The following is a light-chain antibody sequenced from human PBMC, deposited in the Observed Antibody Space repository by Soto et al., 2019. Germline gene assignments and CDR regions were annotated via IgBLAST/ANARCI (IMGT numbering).Light chain of an antibody. J-gene: IGLJ1*01. Sequence: VLTQPPSVSGAPGERVTISCTGSSSNIGAGYDVHWYQQLPGTAPKLLIYGNNNRPSGVPDRFSGSKSGTSASLAITGLQAEDEAGYYCQSYDSSLSVYVFGTGTQLTVL. CDR2: GNN. V-gene: IGLV1-40*01. CDR1: SSNIGAGYD. CDR3: QSYDSSLSVYV.